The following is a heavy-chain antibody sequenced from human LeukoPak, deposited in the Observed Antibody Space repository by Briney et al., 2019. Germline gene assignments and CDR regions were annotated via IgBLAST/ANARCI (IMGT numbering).Heavy chain of an antibody. Sequence: PGGSLRLSCAASGFTFSSYAMHWVRQAPGKGLEWVAVISYDGSNKYYADSVKGRFTISRDNSKNTLYLQMNSLRAEDTAVYYCAKKIAVAGHFDYWGQGTLVTVSS. J-gene: IGHJ4*02. CDR3: AKKIAVAGHFDY. CDR2: ISYDGSNK. V-gene: IGHV3-30-3*02. D-gene: IGHD6-19*01. CDR1: GFTFSSYA.